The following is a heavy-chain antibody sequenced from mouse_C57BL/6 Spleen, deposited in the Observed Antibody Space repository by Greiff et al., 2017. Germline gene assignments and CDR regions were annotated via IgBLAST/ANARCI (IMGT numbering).Heavy chain of an antibody. D-gene: IGHD1-1*01. CDR1: GFTFTDYY. V-gene: IGHV7-3*01. J-gene: IGHJ4*01. CDR2: IRNKANGYTT. Sequence: VQLKESGGGLVQPGGSLSLSCAASGFTFTDYYMSWVRQPPGKALEWLGFIRNKANGYTTEYSASVKGRFTISRDNSQSILYLQMNALRAEDSATYYCARLSHYYGSSLWSMDYWGQGTSVTVSS. CDR3: ARLSHYYGSSLWSMDY.